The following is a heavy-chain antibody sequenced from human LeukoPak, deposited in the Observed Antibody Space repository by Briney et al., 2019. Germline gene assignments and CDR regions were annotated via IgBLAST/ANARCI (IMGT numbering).Heavy chain of an antibody. J-gene: IGHJ4*02. V-gene: IGHV1-69*01. CDR1: GDTFGNFG. Sequence: SVKVSCKASGDTFGNFGISWVRQAPGQGLEWVGGIIPVVGTPSYAQKFQGRVTITADGSATTAYMELSSLTSEDTAVYYCARDRYYGSGGLLFESGYWGQGTLVTVSS. D-gene: IGHD3-22*01. CDR2: IIPVVGTP. CDR3: ARDRYYGSGGLLFESGY.